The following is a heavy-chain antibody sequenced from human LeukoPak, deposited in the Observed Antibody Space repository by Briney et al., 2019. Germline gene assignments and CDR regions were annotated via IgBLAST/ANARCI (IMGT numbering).Heavy chain of an antibody. CDR2: IWYDGSNK. V-gene: IGHV3-33*06. CDR3: AKDGGYCSGSSCYSGVFVHY. J-gene: IGHJ4*02. CDR1: GFTFSSYG. D-gene: IGHD2-15*01. Sequence: PGGSLRLSCAASGFTFSSYGMHWVRQAPGKGLEWVAVIWYDGSNKYYADSVKGRFTISRDNSKNTLYLQMNSLRAEDTAVYYCAKDGGYCSGSSCYSGVFVHYWGQGTLVTVSS.